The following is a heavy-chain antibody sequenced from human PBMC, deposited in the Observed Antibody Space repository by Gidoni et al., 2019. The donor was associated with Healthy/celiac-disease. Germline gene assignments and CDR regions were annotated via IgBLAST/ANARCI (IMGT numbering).Heavy chain of an antibody. CDR3: ARGSWQQLAYYFDY. Sequence: EVQLVESGGGLVQPGGSLRLSCAASGFTFRSYWIGWVRQAPGKGLEWVANIKQDGSEKYYVDSVKGRFTISRDNAKNSLYLQMNSLRAEDTAVYYCARGSWQQLAYYFDYWGQGTLVTVSS. D-gene: IGHD6-13*01. CDR1: GFTFRSYW. V-gene: IGHV3-7*01. CDR2: IKQDGSEK. J-gene: IGHJ4*02.